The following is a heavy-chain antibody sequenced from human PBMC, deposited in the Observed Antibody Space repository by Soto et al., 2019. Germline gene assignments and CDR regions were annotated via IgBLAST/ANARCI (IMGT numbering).Heavy chain of an antibody. V-gene: IGHV4-61*01. J-gene: IGHJ4*02. CDR2: ISNSGST. CDR1: AASVSSGSYY. D-gene: IGHD2-2*02. Sequence: QVQLQESGPGLVKPSETLSLTCTVSAASVSSGSYYWTWIRQPPGKGLEWIGYISNSGSTNYNPSLGRRVTISLDTSKNQFSLKVRSVTAADTAVYYCAREETEGYCISTTCYRAATGLDHWGQGTLVTVSS. CDR3: AREETEGYCISTTCYRAATGLDH.